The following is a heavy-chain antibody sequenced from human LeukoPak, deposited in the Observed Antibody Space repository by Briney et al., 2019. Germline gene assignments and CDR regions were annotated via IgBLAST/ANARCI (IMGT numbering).Heavy chain of an antibody. J-gene: IGHJ4*02. V-gene: IGHV4-61*02. CDR2: IYTSGST. Sequence: SETLSLTCTVSGGSISSGSYSWNWIRQPAGKGLEWIGRIYTSGSTNYNPSLKSRVTISVDTSKNQFSLKLSSVTAADTAVYYSARDQADYYDTSGYSHWGQGTLVTVSS. D-gene: IGHD3-22*01. CDR3: ARDQADYYDTSGYSH. CDR1: GGSISSGSYS.